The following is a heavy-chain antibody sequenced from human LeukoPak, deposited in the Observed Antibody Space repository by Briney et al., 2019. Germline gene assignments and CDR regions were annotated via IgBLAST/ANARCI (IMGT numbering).Heavy chain of an antibody. Sequence: GASVKVSCKASGYTFTSYDINWVRQATGQGLEWMGGIIPIFGTANYAQKFQGRVTITADESTSTAYMELSSLRSEDTAVYYCARVYSGSRRGFDYYYYMDVWGKETTVTISS. D-gene: IGHD5-12*01. CDR2: IIPIFGTA. CDR1: GYTFTSYD. CDR3: ARVYSGSRRGFDYYYYMDV. V-gene: IGHV1-69*13. J-gene: IGHJ6*03.